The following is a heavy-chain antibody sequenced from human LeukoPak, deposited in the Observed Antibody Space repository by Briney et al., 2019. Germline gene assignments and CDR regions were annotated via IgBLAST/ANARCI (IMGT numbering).Heavy chain of an antibody. D-gene: IGHD5-18*01. V-gene: IGHV3-33*01. CDR2: IWYDGSNK. CDR3: ARDRGYSYLYYFDY. J-gene: IGHJ4*02. CDR1: GFTFSTYG. Sequence: GGSLRLSCAASGFTFSTYGMHWVRQAPGNGLEWVAFIWYDGSNKYYADSVKGRFTISRDNSKNTLYLQMNSLRAEDTAVYYCARDRGYSYLYYFDYWGQGTLVTVSS.